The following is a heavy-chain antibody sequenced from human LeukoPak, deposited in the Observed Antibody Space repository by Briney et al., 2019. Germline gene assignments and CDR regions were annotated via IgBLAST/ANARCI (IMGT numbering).Heavy chain of an antibody. CDR1: GFTFNSHW. J-gene: IGHJ4*02. CDR3: AKANSITIFGVISPVDY. Sequence: GGSLRLSCAASGFTFNSHWMHWVRQAPGKGLEWVSTISDSGDNTYYADSVKGRFTISRDNSKNTLYLQMNSLRAEDTAVYYCAKANSITIFGVISPVDYWGQGTLVTVSS. V-gene: IGHV3-23*01. CDR2: ISDSGDNT. D-gene: IGHD3-3*01.